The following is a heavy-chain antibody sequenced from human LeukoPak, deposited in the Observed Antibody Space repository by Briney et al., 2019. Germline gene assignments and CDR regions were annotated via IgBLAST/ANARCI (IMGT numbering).Heavy chain of an antibody. J-gene: IGHJ4*02. V-gene: IGHV3-48*03. Sequence: SGGSLRLSCAASGFTFSSYEMNWVRQAPGKGLEWVSYISCSGSTIYYAESVKGRFTISRDNAKNSLYLQMNSLRAEDTAVYYCARDYYFDYWGQGTLVTVSS. CDR2: ISCSGSTI. CDR3: ARDYYFDY. CDR1: GFTFSSYE.